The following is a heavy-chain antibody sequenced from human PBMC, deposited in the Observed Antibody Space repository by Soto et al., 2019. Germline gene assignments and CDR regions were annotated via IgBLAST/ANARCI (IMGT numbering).Heavy chain of an antibody. CDR3: ARIDWSYFDY. D-gene: IGHD3-9*01. CDR1: GGSVSSGSYY. CDR2: IYYSGST. Sequence: QVQLQESGPGLVKPSETLSLTCTVSGGSVSSGSYYWSWIRQPPGKGLEWIGYIYYSGSTNYNPALKSGVTISVDTSKNQFSLKLSSVTAADTAVYYCARIDWSYFDYWGQGTLVTVSS. V-gene: IGHV4-61*01. J-gene: IGHJ4*02.